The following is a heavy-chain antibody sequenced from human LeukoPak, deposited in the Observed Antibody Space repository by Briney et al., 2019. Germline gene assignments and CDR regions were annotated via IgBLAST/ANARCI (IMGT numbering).Heavy chain of an antibody. V-gene: IGHV3-23*01. J-gene: IGHJ4*02. CDR1: GFIVSGDF. CDR2: ISGSGAST. CDR3: AKDAVNSSWRRRPDY. D-gene: IGHD6-13*01. Sequence: PGGSLRLSCAASGFIVSGDFMSWVRQAPGKGLEWVSAISGSGASTYYADSVKGRFTISRDNSKNTLYLQMNSLRAEDTAVYYCAKDAVNSSWRRRPDYWGQGTLVTVSS.